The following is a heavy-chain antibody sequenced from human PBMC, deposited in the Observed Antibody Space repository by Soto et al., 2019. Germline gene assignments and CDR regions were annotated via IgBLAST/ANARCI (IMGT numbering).Heavy chain of an antibody. CDR2: IYSSGNT. CDR1: GGSISSGSYY. J-gene: IGHJ3*02. D-gene: IGHD6-13*01. CDR3: ARDGGERIAAAANAFDI. Sequence: QVQLQESGPGLVKPSQTLSPTCTVSGGSISSGSYYWSWIRQRPGKGLECIGYIYSSGNTYYSPSLKRRVTISVDTSKNQFSLRLSSVTAADTAVYYCARDGGERIAAAANAFDIWGQGAMVTVSS. V-gene: IGHV4-31*03.